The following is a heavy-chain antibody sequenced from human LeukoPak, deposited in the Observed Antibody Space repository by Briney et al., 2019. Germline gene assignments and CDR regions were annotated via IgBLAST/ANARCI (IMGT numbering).Heavy chain of an antibody. CDR1: GFTVSSNY. V-gene: IGHV3-53*01. J-gene: IGHJ6*03. CDR2: IYSGGST. CDR3: ESGSGSYRTPYYYMDV. D-gene: IGHD3-10*01. Sequence: PGGSLRLSCAASGFTVSSNYMSWVRQAPGKGVEWVSVIYSGGSTYYADSVKGRFTISRDNSKNTLYLQMNSLRAEDTAVYYCESGSGSYRTPYYYMDVWGTGTTVTASS.